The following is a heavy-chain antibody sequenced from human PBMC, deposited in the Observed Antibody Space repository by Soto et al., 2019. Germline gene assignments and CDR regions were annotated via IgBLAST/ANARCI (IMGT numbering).Heavy chain of an antibody. V-gene: IGHV1-46*01. Sequence: ASVKVSCKASGYTFTSYYMHWVRQAPGQGLEWMGIINPSGGSTSYAQKFQGRVTMTRDTSTSTVYMELSSLGYEDTAVYYCAREKCLQEPYDYYDGMDVWAQGTTVTVSS. CDR3: AREKCLQEPYDYYDGMDV. CDR2: INPSGGST. D-gene: IGHD1-1*01. CDR1: GYTFTSYY. J-gene: IGHJ6*02.